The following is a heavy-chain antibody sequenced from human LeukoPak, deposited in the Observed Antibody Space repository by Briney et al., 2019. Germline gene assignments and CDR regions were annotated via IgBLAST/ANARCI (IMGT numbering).Heavy chain of an antibody. V-gene: IGHV1-8*02. Sequence: ASVKVSCKASGYIFSGYDINWVRQATGQGLEWMGWMNPNSGNTGYAQKFQGRVTMTRNTSVSTAYMELSSLRSEDTGVYYCARRLGYCSDGSCYSLNYWGQGTPVTVSS. CDR1: GYIFSGYD. CDR2: MNPNSGNT. CDR3: ARRLGYCSDGSCYSLNY. D-gene: IGHD2-15*01. J-gene: IGHJ4*02.